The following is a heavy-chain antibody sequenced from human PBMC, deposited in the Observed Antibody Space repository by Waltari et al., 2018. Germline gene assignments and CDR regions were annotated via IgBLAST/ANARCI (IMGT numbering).Heavy chain of an antibody. Sequence: QLQLQESGPGLVKPSETLSLTCTVSGGSISSSSYYWGWIRQPPGKGLEWIGSIYYSGSTYYNPSLKSRVTISVDTSKNQFSLKLSSVTAADTAVYYCARELRYFDWLLSDYYYYMDVWGKGTTVTVSS. CDR1: GGSISSSSYY. V-gene: IGHV4-39*02. CDR3: ARELRYFDWLLSDYYYYMDV. D-gene: IGHD3-9*01. J-gene: IGHJ6*03. CDR2: IYYSGST.